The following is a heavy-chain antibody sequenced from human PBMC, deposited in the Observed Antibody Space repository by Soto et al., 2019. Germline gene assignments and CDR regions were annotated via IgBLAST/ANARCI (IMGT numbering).Heavy chain of an antibody. V-gene: IGHV3-74*03. CDR3: AKELGK. J-gene: IGHJ4*02. CDR2: ITNDGTNT. Sequence: EVHLVESGGGLVQPGGALSLSCAASGFTFSSYWMHWVRQAPWRGLVWVSRITNDGTNTKYADSVKGRFTISRDNAKKALFLQMNSMRVHDTSVYSCAKELGKRGQGTLVTVSS. D-gene: IGHD6-6*01. CDR1: GFTFSSYW.